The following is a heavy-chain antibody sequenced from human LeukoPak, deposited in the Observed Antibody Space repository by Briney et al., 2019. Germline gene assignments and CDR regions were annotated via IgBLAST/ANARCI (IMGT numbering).Heavy chain of an antibody. V-gene: IGHV3-23*01. Sequence: PGGSLRLSCAASGFTFSSYAMSWVRQAPGKGLEWLSTISGSGGSAKYADSVKGRFTISRDNSKSTLYLQINSLRAEDTAVYYCAKGFYSSSWYRGFDYWGQGTLVTVSS. J-gene: IGHJ4*02. D-gene: IGHD6-13*01. CDR3: AKGFYSSSWYRGFDY. CDR2: ISGSGGSA. CDR1: GFTFSSYA.